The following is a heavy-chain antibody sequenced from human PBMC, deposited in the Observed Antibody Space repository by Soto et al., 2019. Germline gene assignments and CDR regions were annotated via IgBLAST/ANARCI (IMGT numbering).Heavy chain of an antibody. V-gene: IGHV3-7*03. CDR1: GFIFSSYW. D-gene: IGHD1-26*01. Sequence: EVQVMDSGGGLVQPGGSLRLSCAPSGFIFSSYWMSWVRQPPGKGLEWVANINRDGSVRNYVDSVKGRFTISRDNAKNSAYLQMDSLRADDTAVYYCTSARSSVGAPGGFIEFWGQGTLVTVSS. J-gene: IGHJ4*02. CDR3: TSARSSVGAPGGFIEF. CDR2: INRDGSVR.